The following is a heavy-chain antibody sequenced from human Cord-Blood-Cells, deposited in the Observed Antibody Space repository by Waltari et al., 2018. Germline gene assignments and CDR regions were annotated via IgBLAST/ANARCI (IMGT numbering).Heavy chain of an antibody. V-gene: IGHV4-39*01. J-gene: IGHJ2*01. CDR2: IYYSGST. CDR1: GGSISSSSYY. CDR3: AAGIAGAVWYFDL. Sequence: QLQLQESGPGLVKPSETLSLTCTVSGGSISSSSYYWGWIRQPPGKGLEWIGSIYYSGSTCDNPSLKSRVAISVDTSKNQFSLKLSSVTAADTAVYYCAAGIAGAVWYFDLWGRGTLVTVSS. D-gene: IGHD6-19*01.